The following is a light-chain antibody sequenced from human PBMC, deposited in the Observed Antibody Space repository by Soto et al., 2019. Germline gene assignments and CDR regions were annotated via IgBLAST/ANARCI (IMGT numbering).Light chain of an antibody. Sequence: QSVLTQPPSVSGAPGQRVTISCTGSSSNIGAGYDVHWYQQLPGTPPKLLIYGNSNRPSGVPDRISGSKSGTSASLAITGLQAEDEADYYCQSYDSSLSGDVVFGGGTKVTVL. V-gene: IGLV1-40*01. J-gene: IGLJ2*01. CDR3: QSYDSSLSGDVV. CDR1: SSNIGAGYD. CDR2: GNS.